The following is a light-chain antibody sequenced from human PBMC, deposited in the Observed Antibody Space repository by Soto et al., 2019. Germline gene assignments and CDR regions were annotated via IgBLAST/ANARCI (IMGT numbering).Light chain of an antibody. CDR3: QKYSSVPV. CDR1: QGVRNF. J-gene: IGKJ3*01. Sequence: DIQMTQSPTSLSESVGDRVTITCRASQGVRNFVAWYQQKPGKAPKRLIYAASTWQSGVPSRFSGSGSGTDFTLTINSLQPEDVATYSCQKYSSVPVFGPGTKVEIK. V-gene: IGKV1-27*01. CDR2: AAS.